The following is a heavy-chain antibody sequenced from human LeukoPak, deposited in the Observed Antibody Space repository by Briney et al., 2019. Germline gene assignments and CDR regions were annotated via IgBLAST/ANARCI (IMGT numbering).Heavy chain of an antibody. D-gene: IGHD3-10*01. CDR2: IYPGDSDT. Sequence: GESLKISCKASAYDFTNYWIAWVRQMPGKGLEWMGVIYPGDSDTRYSPSFQGQVTISAVKSLTTAYLQWSSLKASDTAMYYCARHKVSRGSHSGNYDSWGQGTQVTVSS. CDR1: AYDFTNYW. CDR3: ARHKVSRGSHSGNYDS. V-gene: IGHV5-51*01. J-gene: IGHJ4*02.